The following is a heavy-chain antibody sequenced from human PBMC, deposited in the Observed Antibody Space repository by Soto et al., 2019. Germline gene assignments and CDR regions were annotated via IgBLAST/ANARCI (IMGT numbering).Heavy chain of an antibody. V-gene: IGHV4-39*01. D-gene: IGHD3-10*01. J-gene: IGHJ4*02. CDR2: IYYSGST. CDR1: GGSISSSSYY. Sequence: SETLSLTCTVSGGSISSSSYYWGWIRQPPGKGLEWIGSIYYSGSTYYNPSLKSRVTISVDTSKNRFSLKLSSVTAADTAVYYCARRSNYYGSGSYYDYWGQGTLVTVSS. CDR3: ARRSNYYGSGSYYDY.